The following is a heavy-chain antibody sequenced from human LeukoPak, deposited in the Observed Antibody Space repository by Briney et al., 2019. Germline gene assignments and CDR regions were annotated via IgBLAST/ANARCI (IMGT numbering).Heavy chain of an antibody. CDR1: GFTFSSYA. V-gene: IGHV3-30-3*01. CDR3: ARDQLITFGGVIVMANWFDP. CDR2: ISYDGSNK. Sequence: GGSLRLSCAASGFTFSSYAMHWVRQAPGKGLEWVAVISYDGSNKYYADSVKGRFTISRDNSKNTLYLQMNSLRAEDTAVYYCARDQLITFGGVIVMANWFDPWGQGTLVTVSS. J-gene: IGHJ5*02. D-gene: IGHD3-16*02.